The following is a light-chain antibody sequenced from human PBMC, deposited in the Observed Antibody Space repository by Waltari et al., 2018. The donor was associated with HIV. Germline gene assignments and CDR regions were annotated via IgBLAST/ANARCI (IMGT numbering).Light chain of an antibody. J-gene: IGKJ2*01. CDR1: QSVSSH. CDR2: DAS. Sequence: EIVITQSPATLSVSPGESATLSCRASQSVSSHLAWYQQKPGQAPRLLIYDASIRATGTPARIRGSVSGTDFTLTVSILQSEDFAIYYCQQYHDWYTFGQGTKL. CDR3: QQYHDWYT. V-gene: IGKV3D-15*03.